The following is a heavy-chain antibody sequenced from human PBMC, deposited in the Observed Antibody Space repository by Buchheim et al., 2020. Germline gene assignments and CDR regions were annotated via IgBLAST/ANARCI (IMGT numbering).Heavy chain of an antibody. CDR2: ISGSGGST. D-gene: IGHD6-6*01. Sequence: EVQLLESGGGLVQPGGSLRLSCAASGFTFSSYAMSWVRQAPGKGLEWVSAISGSGGSTYYADSVKGRFTISRDNSKNTLYLQMNSLRAEDTAVYYCAKALFEEQLVRYYYYGMDVWGQGTT. J-gene: IGHJ6*02. CDR3: AKALFEEQLVRYYYYGMDV. CDR1: GFTFSSYA. V-gene: IGHV3-23*01.